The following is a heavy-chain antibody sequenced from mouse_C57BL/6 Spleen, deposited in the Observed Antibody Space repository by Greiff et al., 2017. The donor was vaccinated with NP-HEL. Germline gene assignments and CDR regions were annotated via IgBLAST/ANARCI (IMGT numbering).Heavy chain of an antibody. J-gene: IGHJ4*01. D-gene: IGHD3-1*01. CDR2: IYPGSGST. Sequence: QVQLQQSGAELVKPGASVKMSCKASGYTFTSYWITWVKQRPGQGLEWIGDIYPGSGSTNYNEKFKSKATQTVDTSSSTAYMQLSSLTSEDSAVYYCARRGLLEAMDYWGQGTSVTVSS. CDR3: ARRGLLEAMDY. V-gene: IGHV1-55*01. CDR1: GYTFTSYW.